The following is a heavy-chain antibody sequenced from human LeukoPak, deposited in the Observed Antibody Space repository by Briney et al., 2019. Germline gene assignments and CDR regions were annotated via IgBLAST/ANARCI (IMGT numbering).Heavy chain of an antibody. D-gene: IGHD2-15*01. J-gene: IGHJ4*02. CDR2: INHSGST. Sequence: SETLSLTCAVYGGSFSGYYWSWIRQPPGKGLEWIGEINHSGSTNYNPSLKSRVTISVDTSKNQFSLKLSSVTAADTAVYYCARRRGFPGWYYFDYWGQGTLVTVSS. CDR3: ARRRGFPGWYYFDY. V-gene: IGHV4-34*01. CDR1: GGSFSGYY.